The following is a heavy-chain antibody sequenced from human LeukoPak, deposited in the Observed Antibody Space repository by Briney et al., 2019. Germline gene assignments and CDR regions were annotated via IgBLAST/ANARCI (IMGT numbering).Heavy chain of an antibody. J-gene: IGHJ4*02. Sequence: GGSLRLSCAASGFSFSSYGMHWVRQAPGEGLEWGSAISGSGSNTYYADSLRGRFTISRDNSKNTVLLQMNSLRAEDTAEYYCARERLVVGSAYFDFWGQGTLVTVSS. D-gene: IGHD1-26*01. CDR3: ARERLVVGSAYFDF. CDR2: ISGSGSNT. CDR1: GFSFSSYG. V-gene: IGHV3-23*01.